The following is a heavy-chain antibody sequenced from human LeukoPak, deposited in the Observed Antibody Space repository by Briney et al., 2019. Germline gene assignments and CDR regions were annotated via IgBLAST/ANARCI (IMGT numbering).Heavy chain of an antibody. Sequence: PGGSLRLSCAASGFTFSSYAMSWVRQAPGKGLEWGSGISDSGTGTYYADSVKGRFTIARDNSKNTLFLQMNSLRAEDTAVYYCAKDHVRRDGYSDFDYWGQGTLVTVSS. D-gene: IGHD5-24*01. V-gene: IGHV3-23*01. CDR2: ISDSGTGT. CDR1: GFTFSSYA. CDR3: AKDHVRRDGYSDFDY. J-gene: IGHJ4*02.